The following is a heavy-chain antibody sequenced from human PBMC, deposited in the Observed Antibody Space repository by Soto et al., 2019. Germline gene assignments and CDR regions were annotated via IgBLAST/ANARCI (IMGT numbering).Heavy chain of an antibody. CDR1: GFTFSSYA. CDR3: ARSSFSSGYYYAFFDY. CDR2: ISYDGSNK. J-gene: IGHJ4*02. Sequence: GGSLRLSCAASGFTFSSYAMHWVRQAPGKGLEWVAVISYDGSNKYYADSVKGRFTISRDNSKNTLYLQMNSLRAEDTAVYYCARSSFSSGYYYAFFDYWGQGTLVTVSS. D-gene: IGHD3-22*01. V-gene: IGHV3-30-3*01.